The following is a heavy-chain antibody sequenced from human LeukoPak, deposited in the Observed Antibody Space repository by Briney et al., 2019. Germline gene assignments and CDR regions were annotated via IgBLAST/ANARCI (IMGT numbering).Heavy chain of an antibody. Sequence: PGGSLRLSCATSGLTFTSHGFHWVRQAAGKGLEWVAFIRNDGSDTYHANSVKGRFSISRDNSKNTVYLHMNSLKASDTATYYCARRGRGTTVTYYFDFWGQGTLVTVSS. CDR2: IRNDGSDT. CDR3: ARRGRGTTVTYYFDF. V-gene: IGHV3-30*02. CDR1: GLTFTSHG. J-gene: IGHJ4*02. D-gene: IGHD4-17*01.